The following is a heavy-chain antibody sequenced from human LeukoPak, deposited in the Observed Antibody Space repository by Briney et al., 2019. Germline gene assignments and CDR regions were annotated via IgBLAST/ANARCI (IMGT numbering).Heavy chain of an antibody. CDR3: ARGYCSGGSCYPGYFDY. D-gene: IGHD2-15*01. V-gene: IGHV3-33*01. J-gene: IGHJ4*02. Sequence: GGSLRLSCAASGFTFSTYGMHWVRQVPGKGLEWVALKWYDGSNKYYADSVKGRFIISRDNSKDTLYLQMNSLRAGDTAVYYCARGYCSGGSCYPGYFDYWGQGTLVTVSS. CDR2: KWYDGSNK. CDR1: GFTFSTYG.